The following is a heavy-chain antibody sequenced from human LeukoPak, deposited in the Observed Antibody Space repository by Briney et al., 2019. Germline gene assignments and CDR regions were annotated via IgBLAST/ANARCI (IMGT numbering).Heavy chain of an antibody. CDR3: ARDLPSIVGATTGGYYYGMDV. CDR1: GGTFSSYA. J-gene: IGHJ6*02. D-gene: IGHD1-26*01. Sequence: SVKVSCKASGGTFSSYAISWVRQAPGQGLEWMGGIIPIFGTANYAQKFQGRVTITADESTSTAYMELSSLRSEDTAVYYCARDLPSIVGATTGGYYYGMDVWGQGTTVTVSS. V-gene: IGHV1-69*01. CDR2: IIPIFGTA.